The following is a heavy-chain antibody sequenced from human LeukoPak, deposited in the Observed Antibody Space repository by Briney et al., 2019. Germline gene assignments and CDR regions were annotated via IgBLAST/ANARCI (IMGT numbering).Heavy chain of an antibody. D-gene: IGHD3-3*01. V-gene: IGHV4-31*03. CDR1: GGSISSGVYY. Sequence: SEILSLTCTVSGGSISSGVYYWNWIRQHPGKGLEWIGYIYYSGNTYYNPSLKSRVTILVDTSRNQFSLKLTSVTAADTAVYYCARYWRSGSYYFDYWGQGTLVTVSS. CDR2: IYYSGNT. J-gene: IGHJ4*02. CDR3: ARYWRSGSYYFDY.